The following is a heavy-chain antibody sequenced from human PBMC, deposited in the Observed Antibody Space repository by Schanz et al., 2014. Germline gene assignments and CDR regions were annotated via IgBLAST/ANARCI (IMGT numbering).Heavy chain of an antibody. CDR2: INPSGGST. D-gene: IGHD2-2*01. Sequence: QVQLVQSGAEVKKPGSSVKVSCKASRSTFSSYTINWVRQAPGQGLEWMGMINPSGGSTTYAQKFQGRVTMTRDTSTSTVYMELSSLRYEDTALYYCARGTMPGTFDIWGQGTMVTVSS. CDR1: RSTFSSYT. V-gene: IGHV1-46*01. J-gene: IGHJ3*02. CDR3: ARGTMPGTFDI.